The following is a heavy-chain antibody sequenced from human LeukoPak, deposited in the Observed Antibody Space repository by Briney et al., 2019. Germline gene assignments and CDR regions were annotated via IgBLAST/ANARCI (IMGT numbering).Heavy chain of an antibody. CDR3: ARVVGLYYYYYYMDV. CDR2: ISAYNGNT. Sequence: APVKVSCKASGYTFTSYGISWVRQAPGQGLEWIGWISAYNGNTNYAQKLQGRVTMTTDTSTSTAYMELRSLRSDDTAVYYCARVVGLYYYYYYMDVWGKGTTVTVSS. CDR1: GYTFTSYG. D-gene: IGHD3-10*01. V-gene: IGHV1-18*01. J-gene: IGHJ6*03.